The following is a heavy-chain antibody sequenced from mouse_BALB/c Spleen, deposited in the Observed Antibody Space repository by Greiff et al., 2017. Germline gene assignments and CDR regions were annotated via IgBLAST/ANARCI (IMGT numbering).Heavy chain of an antibody. J-gene: IGHJ2*01. CDR1: GYTFTDYE. D-gene: IGHD2-10*02. Sequence: VQLQQSGAELVRPGASVTLSCKASGYTFTDYEMHWVKQTPVHGLEWIGAIDPETGGTAYNQKFKGKATLTADKSSSTAYMELRSLTSEDSAVYYCTRWYGNYVPFDYWGQGTTLTVSS. CDR2: IDPETGGT. CDR3: TRWYGNYVPFDY. V-gene: IGHV1-15*01.